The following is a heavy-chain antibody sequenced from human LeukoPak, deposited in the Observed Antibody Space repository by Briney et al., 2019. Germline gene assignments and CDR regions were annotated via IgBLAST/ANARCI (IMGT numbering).Heavy chain of an antibody. Sequence: SETLSLTCTVSGGSISSYYWSWLRQPAGKGLEWIGRIYTSGSTNYNPSLKSRVTMSVDTSKNQFSLKLSSVTAADTAVYYCARGGQYYYDWNFDYWGQGTLVTVSS. CDR3: ARGGQYYYDWNFDY. CDR1: GGSISSYY. J-gene: IGHJ4*02. V-gene: IGHV4-4*07. D-gene: IGHD3-22*01. CDR2: IYTSGST.